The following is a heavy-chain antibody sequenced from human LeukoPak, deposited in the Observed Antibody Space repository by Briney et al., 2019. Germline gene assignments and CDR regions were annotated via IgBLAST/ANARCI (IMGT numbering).Heavy chain of an antibody. J-gene: IGHJ5*02. V-gene: IGHV6-1*01. CDR3: ARSPYCSGGSCQDNWFDP. CDR1: GDSFSSNSAA. Sequence: SQTLSLTCAISGDSFSSNSAAWNWIRQSPSRGLEWLGRTYYRSKWYNDYAVSVKSRITINPDTSKNQFSLQLNSVTPEDTAVYYCARSPYCSGGSCQDNWFDPWGQGTLVTVSS. D-gene: IGHD2-15*01. CDR2: TYYRSKWYN.